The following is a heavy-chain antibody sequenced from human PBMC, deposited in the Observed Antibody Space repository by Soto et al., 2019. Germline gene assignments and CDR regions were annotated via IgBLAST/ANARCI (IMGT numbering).Heavy chain of an antibody. J-gene: IGHJ6*02. CDR1: GGSIGGDS. CDR3: ARAGIVQVSYAMDV. V-gene: IGHV4-59*01. CDR2: IYHSGST. D-gene: IGHD2-8*01. Sequence: PSEPLSLTCTVSGGSIGGDSWSWIRQSPGKGLDFIGYIYHSGSTNYNPSLKSRVTISMDTSKNQFSLRLSSVTAADTAVYYCARAGIVQVSYAMDVWGQGTTVTVSS.